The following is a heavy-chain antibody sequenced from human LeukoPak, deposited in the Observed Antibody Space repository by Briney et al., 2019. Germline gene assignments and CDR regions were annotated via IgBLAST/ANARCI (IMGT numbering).Heavy chain of an antibody. D-gene: IGHD3/OR15-3a*01. V-gene: IGHV4-39*07. CDR2: IYYSGST. Sequence: SEALSLTCTVSGGSISSPIYYWGWIRQPPGKGLEWIGSIYYSGSTYDNPSLKSRVTISVDTSKNQFSLKLSSLTAADTAVYYCASGTGGEWTGYYYYYYYYMDVWGKGTTVTISS. J-gene: IGHJ6*03. CDR3: ASGTGGEWTGYYYYYYYYMDV. CDR1: GGSISSPIYY.